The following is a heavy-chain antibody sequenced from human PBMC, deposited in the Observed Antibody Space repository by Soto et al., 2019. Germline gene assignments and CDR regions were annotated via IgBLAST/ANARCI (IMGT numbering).Heavy chain of an antibody. D-gene: IGHD2-2*01. CDR3: AKGPGIVLVPAARRGFDY. Sequence: EVQLLESGGGLVQPGGSLRLSCAASGFTFSRYAMSWVRQAPGKGLGWVSSISGSGDRTYYADSVKGRFTISRDNSKNTLYLQMNSLRAEDTAVYYCAKGPGIVLVPAARRGFDYWGQGTLVTVSS. V-gene: IGHV3-23*01. J-gene: IGHJ4*02. CDR2: ISGSGDRT. CDR1: GFTFSRYA.